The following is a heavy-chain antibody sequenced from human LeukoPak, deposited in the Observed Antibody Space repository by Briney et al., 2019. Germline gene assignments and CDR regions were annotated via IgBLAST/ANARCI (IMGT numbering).Heavy chain of an antibody. V-gene: IGHV1-2*02. J-gene: IGHJ4*02. D-gene: IGHD2-2*01. CDR2: INPNSGGT. CDR1: GYTFTGYY. CDR3: ARVVVVPAAIKGGYYFDY. Sequence: ASVKVSCKASGYTFTGYYMHWVRQAPGQGLEWMGWINPNSGGTNYAQKFQGRVTMARDTSISTAYMELSRLRSDDTAVYYCARVVVVPAAIKGGYYFDYWGQGTLVTVSS.